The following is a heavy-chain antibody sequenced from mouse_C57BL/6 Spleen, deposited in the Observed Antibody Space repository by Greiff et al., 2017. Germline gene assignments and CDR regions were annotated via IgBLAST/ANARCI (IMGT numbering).Heavy chain of an antibody. CDR2: IDPENGDT. Sequence: VQLQQSGAELVRPGASVKLSCTASGFNIKDDYMHWVKQRPEQGLEWIGWIDPENGDTEYASKFQGKATITADSSSNTAYLQLSSLTSEDTAVYYCTTGVGDYGGQGTTLTVSS. J-gene: IGHJ2*01. CDR1: GFNIKDDY. V-gene: IGHV14-4*01. D-gene: IGHD1-1*01. CDR3: TTGVGDY.